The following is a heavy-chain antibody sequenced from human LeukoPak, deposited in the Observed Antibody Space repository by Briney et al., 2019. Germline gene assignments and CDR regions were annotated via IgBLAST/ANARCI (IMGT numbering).Heavy chain of an antibody. CDR1: GFTFSGSA. CDR2: IRSKANSYAT. CDR3: AREREGVVVITTQLWFDY. D-gene: IGHD3-22*01. V-gene: IGHV3-73*01. Sequence: PGGSLRLSCAASGFTFSGSAMHWVRQASGKGLEWVGRIRSKANSYATAYAASVKGRFTISRDDSKNTAYLQMNSLKTEDTAVYYCAREREGVVVITTQLWFDYWGQGTLVTVSS. J-gene: IGHJ4*02.